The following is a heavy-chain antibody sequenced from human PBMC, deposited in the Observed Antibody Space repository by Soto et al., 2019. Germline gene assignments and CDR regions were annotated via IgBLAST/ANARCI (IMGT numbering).Heavy chain of an antibody. CDR2: IYYSGST. CDR3: ARAGCSSTSCYSDFDY. D-gene: IGHD2-2*01. V-gene: IGHV4-31*03. Sequence: SETLSLTCTVSGGSISSGGYYWSWIRQHPGKGLEWIGYIYYSGSTYYNPSLKSRVTISVDTSKNQFSLKLSSVTAADTAVYYCARAGCSSTSCYSDFDYWGQGTLVTVSS. J-gene: IGHJ4*02. CDR1: GGSISSGGYY.